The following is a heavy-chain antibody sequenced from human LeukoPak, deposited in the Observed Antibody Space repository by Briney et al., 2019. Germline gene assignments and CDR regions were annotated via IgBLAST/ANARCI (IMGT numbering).Heavy chain of an antibody. CDR3: ARHGGLYI. CDR2: IYYSGST. V-gene: IGHV4-39*01. J-gene: IGHJ3*02. D-gene: IGHD2-15*01. CDR1: GGSISSSSYY. Sequence: SETLSLTCTVSGGSISSSSYYWGWIRQPPGKGLEWIGSIYYSGSTYYNPSLKSRVTISVDTSKNQFSLKLSSVTAADTAVYYCARHGGLYIWGQGTMVTASS.